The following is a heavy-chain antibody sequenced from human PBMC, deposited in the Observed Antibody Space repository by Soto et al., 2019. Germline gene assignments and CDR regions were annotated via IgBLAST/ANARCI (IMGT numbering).Heavy chain of an antibody. CDR3: TTDSYITSIIVRFDY. CDR1: GFTFSNAW. V-gene: IGHV3-15*07. CDR2: VKSKTDGGTT. Sequence: PGGSLRLSCAASGFTFSNAWINWVRQAPGKGLEWVGRVKSKTDGGTTDFAAPVKGRFAISRDDSKNMEYLEMNSLKTEDIGIYYCTTDSYITSIIVRFDYWGHGTLVTVSS. D-gene: IGHD3-22*01. J-gene: IGHJ4*01.